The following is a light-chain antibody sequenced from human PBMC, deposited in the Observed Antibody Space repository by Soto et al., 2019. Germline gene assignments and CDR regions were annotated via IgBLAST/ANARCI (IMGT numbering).Light chain of an antibody. J-gene: IGKJ4*01. CDR2: AAS. CDR1: QGISSY. Sequence: DIQLTQSPSFLSASVGDRVTITCRASQGISSYLAWYQQKPGKVPKLLIYAASTLQSGVPSRFSGSGSGTEFTLTISSLQPEDFATYYCQQVNSYPLTFGGGTKVEIK. V-gene: IGKV1-9*01. CDR3: QQVNSYPLT.